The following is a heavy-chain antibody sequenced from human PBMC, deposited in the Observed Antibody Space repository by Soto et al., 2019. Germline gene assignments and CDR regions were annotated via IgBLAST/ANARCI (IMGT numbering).Heavy chain of an antibody. J-gene: IGHJ4*01. V-gene: IGHV5-51*01. D-gene: IGHD3-9*01. CDR2: IYPGDSDA. CDR1: GYSFSSYW. Sequence: GESLKISCKASGYSFSSYWIAWVRQMPGKGLEWMGIIYPGDSDARYSPSFEGQVTISVDTSINTAYLQWSYLKASDSAMYFCARQSDYNILTGYWYYFDYWGHGSLVT. CDR3: ARQSDYNILTGYWYYFDY.